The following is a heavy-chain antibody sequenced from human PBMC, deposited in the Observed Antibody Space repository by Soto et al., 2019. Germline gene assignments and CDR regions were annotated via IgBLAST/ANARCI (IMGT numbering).Heavy chain of an antibody. CDR3: ARDDGRENYYDSSGYWYYFDY. D-gene: IGHD3-22*01. J-gene: IGHJ4*02. CDR2: IYYSGST. Sequence: SETLSLTCTVSGGSISSYYWSWIRQPPGKGLEWIGYIYYSGSTNYNPSLKSRVTISVDTSKNQFSLKLSSVTAADTAVYYCARDDGRENYYDSSGYWYYFDYWGQGTLVTVSS. V-gene: IGHV4-59*01. CDR1: GGSISSYY.